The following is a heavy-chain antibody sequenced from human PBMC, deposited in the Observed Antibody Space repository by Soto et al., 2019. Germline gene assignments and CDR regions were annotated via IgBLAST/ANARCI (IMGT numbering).Heavy chain of an antibody. CDR3: AKVDAGMITGFGLAMDV. D-gene: IGHD3-16*01. V-gene: IGHV3-23*01. Sequence: PGGSLRLSCAASGFTFRTYAMSWVRLAPGKGLEWVSGISGSGGSTFFADSVKGRFTISRDNSKNTVYLQMNSLRADDTAVYYCAKVDAGMITGFGLAMDVWVQGTTVTVPS. J-gene: IGHJ6*02. CDR1: GFTFRTYA. CDR2: ISGSGGST.